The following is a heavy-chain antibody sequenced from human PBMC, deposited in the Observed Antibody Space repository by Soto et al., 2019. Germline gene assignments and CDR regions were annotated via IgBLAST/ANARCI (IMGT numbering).Heavy chain of an antibody. CDR3: ARGERGGSLYYFDF. CDR1: GGSFSGYY. Sequence: SETLSLTCAVHGGSFSGYYWSWIRQPPGKGLEWIGEINHSGSTNYNPSLKSRVTISVDTSKNQFSLKLSSVTPADTAVYYCARGERGGSLYYFDFWGQGTLVTVSS. J-gene: IGHJ4*02. V-gene: IGHV4-34*01. D-gene: IGHD1-26*01. CDR2: INHSGST.